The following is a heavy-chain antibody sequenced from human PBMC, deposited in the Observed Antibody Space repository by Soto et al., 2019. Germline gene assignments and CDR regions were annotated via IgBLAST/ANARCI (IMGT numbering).Heavy chain of an antibody. CDR1: GFTFSSYG. D-gene: IGHD6-19*01. CDR3: AKVVAVAGTVED. Sequence: VGSLRLSCAASGFTFSSYGMHWVRQAPGKGLEWVAVISYDGSNKYYADSVKGRFTISRDNSKNTLYLQMNSLRAEDTAVYYCAKVVAVAGTVEDWGQGTLVTVAS. J-gene: IGHJ4*02. CDR2: ISYDGSNK. V-gene: IGHV3-30*18.